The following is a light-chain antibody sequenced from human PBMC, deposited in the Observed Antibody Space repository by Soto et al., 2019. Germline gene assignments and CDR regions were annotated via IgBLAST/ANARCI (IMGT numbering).Light chain of an antibody. CDR2: GAS. CDR3: HQYGGSPQT. V-gene: IGKV3-20*01. CDR1: QSVSNY. Sequence: MVLTLSPGSMSLSPGERATLSCRASQSVSNYLAWYQRKPGQAPRLLIYGASSRATGIPDRFSGSGSGTDFTLTISRLEPEDFAVYYCHQYGGSPQTFGQGTKVDIK. J-gene: IGKJ1*01.